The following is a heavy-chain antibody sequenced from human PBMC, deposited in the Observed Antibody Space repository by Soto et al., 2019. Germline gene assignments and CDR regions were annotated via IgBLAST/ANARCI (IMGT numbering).Heavy chain of an antibody. J-gene: IGHJ3*02. CDR2: INYFGNT. D-gene: IGHD3-10*01. Sequence: SETLSLTCTVSGDSMSGYYWSWIRQPPGKRLEWIGYINYFGNTNYNPSLKSRVTISVDTSREQFSLRLDSVTAADTAVYYCARRYGSAFDIWGQGTMVT. V-gene: IGHV4-59*01. CDR1: GDSMSGYY. CDR3: ARRYGSAFDI.